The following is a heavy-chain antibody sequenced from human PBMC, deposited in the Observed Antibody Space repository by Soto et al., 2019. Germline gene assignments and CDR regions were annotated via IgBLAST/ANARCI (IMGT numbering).Heavy chain of an antibody. Sequence: QITLKESGPTLVKPTQTLTLTCTFSGFSFGVSGVGVGWICQPPGRALEWLGLVFWNDDKRYSPSLESRLTLTKDTSNNQVVLTVTNLDPGDTGTYYCARAYTYAFDHWGQGTLVTVSS. CDR3: ARAYTYAFDH. D-gene: IGHD2-21*01. CDR2: VFWNDDK. CDR1: GFSFGVSGVG. J-gene: IGHJ4*02. V-gene: IGHV2-5*01.